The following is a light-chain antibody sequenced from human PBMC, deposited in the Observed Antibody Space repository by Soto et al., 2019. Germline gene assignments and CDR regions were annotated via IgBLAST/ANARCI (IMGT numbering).Light chain of an antibody. CDR1: QYINTW. Sequence: DIQMTQSPSTLSASVGDRVTITCRASQYINTWLAWYQQKPGKAPKLLIYDASTLQSGVPSRFSGSGSGTEFTLTISRLQPDDFATYYCQQYNAYSWTFGQGTKVEIK. CDR2: DAS. V-gene: IGKV1-5*01. J-gene: IGKJ1*01. CDR3: QQYNAYSWT.